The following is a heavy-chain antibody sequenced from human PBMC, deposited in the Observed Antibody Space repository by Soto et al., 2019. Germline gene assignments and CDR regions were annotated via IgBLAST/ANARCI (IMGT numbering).Heavy chain of an antibody. CDR1: GFTFSSYW. J-gene: IGHJ4*02. CDR2: IKQDGSEK. Sequence: EVQLVESGGGLVQPGGSLRLSCAASGFTFSSYWMSWVRQAPGKGLEWVANIKQDGSEKYYVDSVKGRFTISRDNAKNSLYLQMNSLRAEDTAVYYCARVKYFDWLLFDYWGQGTLVTVSS. V-gene: IGHV3-7*01. D-gene: IGHD3-9*01. CDR3: ARVKYFDWLLFDY.